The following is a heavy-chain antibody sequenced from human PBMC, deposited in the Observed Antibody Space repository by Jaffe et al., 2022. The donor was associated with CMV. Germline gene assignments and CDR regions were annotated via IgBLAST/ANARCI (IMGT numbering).Heavy chain of an antibody. CDR2: ISSSGSTI. Sequence: EVQLVESGGGLVQPGGSLRLSCAASGFTFSSYEMNWVRQAPGKGLEWVSYISSSGSTIYYADSVKGRFTISRDNAKNSLYLQMNSLRAEDTAVYYCATLAYCGGDCYPDAFDIWGQGTMVTVSS. V-gene: IGHV3-48*03. CDR1: GFTFSSYE. J-gene: IGHJ3*02. D-gene: IGHD2-21*02. CDR3: ATLAYCGGDCYPDAFDI.